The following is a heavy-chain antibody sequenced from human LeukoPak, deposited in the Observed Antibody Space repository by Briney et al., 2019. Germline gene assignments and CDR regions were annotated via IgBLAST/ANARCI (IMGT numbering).Heavy chain of an antibody. D-gene: IGHD1-14*01. Sequence: GGSLRLSCAASGFTFSSFAMSWVRQAPRKGLEWVSAISGGGGSTDYADSVKGRFTISRDNSKNTLYPQMNSLRAEDTAVYYCAKGGARTHYYYGLDVWGQGTTVTVSS. CDR2: ISGGGGST. V-gene: IGHV3-23*01. CDR3: AKGGARTHYYYGLDV. J-gene: IGHJ6*02. CDR1: GFTFSSFA.